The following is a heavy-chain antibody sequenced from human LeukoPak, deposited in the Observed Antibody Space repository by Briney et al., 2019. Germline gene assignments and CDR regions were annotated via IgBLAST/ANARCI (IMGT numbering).Heavy chain of an antibody. Sequence: GASVKVSCKASGYTFTSYGISWVRQAPGQGLEWMEWISAYNGNTNYAQKLQGRVTMTTDTSTSTAYMELRSLRSDDTAVYYCAREYSGSYYYYYYMDVWGKGTAVTVSS. CDR1: GYTFTSYG. D-gene: IGHD1-26*01. CDR3: AREYSGSYYYYYYMDV. V-gene: IGHV1-18*01. J-gene: IGHJ6*03. CDR2: ISAYNGNT.